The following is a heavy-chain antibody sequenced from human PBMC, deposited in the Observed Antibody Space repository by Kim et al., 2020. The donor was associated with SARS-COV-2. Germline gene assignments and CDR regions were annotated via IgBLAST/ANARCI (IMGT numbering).Heavy chain of an antibody. V-gene: IGHV3-74*01. CDR2: SNSDGSST. CDR1: GFTFSSYW. Sequence: GGSLRLSCAASGFTFSSYWMHWVRQAPGKGLVWVSRSNSDGSSTSYADSVKGRFTISRDNAKNTLYLQMNSLRAEDTAVYYCARVSDDYYASSGYYSTNYYYYGIDVWGEGTTVTASS. CDR3: ARVSDDYYASSGYYSTNYYYYGIDV. J-gene: IGHJ6*01. D-gene: IGHD3-22*01.